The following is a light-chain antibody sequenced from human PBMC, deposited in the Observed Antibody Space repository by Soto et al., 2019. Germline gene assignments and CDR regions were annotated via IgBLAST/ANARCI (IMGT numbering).Light chain of an antibody. CDR2: GAS. CDR1: QSVSSSY. J-gene: IGKJ1*01. CDR3: QQYNSYSPWT. Sequence: EIVMTQSPATLSVSPGERATLSCRASQSVSSSYLAWYQQKPGQAPRLLIYGASSRATGIPDRFSGSGSGTEFTLTISSLQPDDFATYYCQQYNSYSPWTFGQGTKVDIK. V-gene: IGKV3-20*01.